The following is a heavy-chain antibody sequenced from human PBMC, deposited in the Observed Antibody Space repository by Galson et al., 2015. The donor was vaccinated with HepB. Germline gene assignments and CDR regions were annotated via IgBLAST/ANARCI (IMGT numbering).Heavy chain of an antibody. D-gene: IGHD3-10*01. CDR3: AATGFGEYADTTLDP. CDR1: GFTVSSNY. J-gene: IGHJ5*02. CDR2: IYSGGST. Sequence: SLRLSCAASGFTVSSNYMSWVRQAPGKGLEWVSVIYSGGSTYYADSVKGRFTISRDNSKNTLYLQMNSLRAEDTAVYYCAATGFGEYADTTLDPWGQGTLVTVSS. V-gene: IGHV3-66*02.